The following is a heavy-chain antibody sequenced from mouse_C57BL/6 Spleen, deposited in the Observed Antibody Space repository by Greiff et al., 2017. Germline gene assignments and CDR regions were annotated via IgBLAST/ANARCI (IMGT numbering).Heavy chain of an antibody. D-gene: IGHD2-3*01. CDR1: GYTFTSYW. CDR3: ASSYDGLAY. Sequence: QVHVKQSGAELAKPGASVKLSCKASGYTFTSYWMHWVKQRPGQGLEWIGYINPSSGYTKYNQKFKDKATLTADKSSSTAYMQLSSLTYEDSAVYYCASSYDGLAYWGQGTLVTVSA. J-gene: IGHJ3*01. V-gene: IGHV1-7*01. CDR2: INPSSGYT.